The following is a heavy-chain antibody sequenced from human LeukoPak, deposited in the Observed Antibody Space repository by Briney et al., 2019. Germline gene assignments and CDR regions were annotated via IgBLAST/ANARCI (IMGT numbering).Heavy chain of an antibody. CDR1: GFTFSRYA. D-gene: IGHD4-17*01. Sequence: GGSLRLSCAVSGFTFSRYAMSWVRQAPGKGLEWVSAITASGADTYYADSVKGRFTISRDNSKNTLYLQMNSLRAEDTAVYYCAGAYGDYSYAFDPWGQGTLVTVSS. V-gene: IGHV3-23*01. CDR3: AGAYGDYSYAFDP. CDR2: ITASGADT. J-gene: IGHJ5*02.